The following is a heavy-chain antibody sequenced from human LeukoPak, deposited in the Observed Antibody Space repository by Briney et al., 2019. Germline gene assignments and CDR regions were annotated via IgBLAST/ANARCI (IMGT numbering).Heavy chain of an antibody. CDR3: ARSFGNAAMVRPFDF. J-gene: IGHJ4*02. D-gene: IGHD5-18*01. CDR2: ISANGGGT. Sequence: GGSLRLSCAASGFTFSNYAMSWVRQAPGKGLEWVSAISANGGGTYYADSVKGRFTISRDNSKNTLYLQMNSLRAEDTAVYYCARSFGNAAMVRPFDFWSQGALVTVSS. V-gene: IGHV3-23*01. CDR1: GFTFSNYA.